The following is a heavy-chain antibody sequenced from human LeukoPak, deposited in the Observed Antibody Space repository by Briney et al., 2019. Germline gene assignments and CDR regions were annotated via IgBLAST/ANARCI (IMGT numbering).Heavy chain of an antibody. Sequence: GGSLRLSCAPSGFTFSSYGMSWVRQAPGKGLEWVSAISGSGGSTYYADSVKGRFTISRDNSKNTLYLQMNSLRAEDTAVYYCAKQGARLGVIHAYYFDYWGQGTLVTVSS. CDR3: AKQGARLGVIHAYYFDY. CDR2: ISGSGGST. V-gene: IGHV3-23*01. CDR1: GFTFSSYG. D-gene: IGHD3-10*01. J-gene: IGHJ4*02.